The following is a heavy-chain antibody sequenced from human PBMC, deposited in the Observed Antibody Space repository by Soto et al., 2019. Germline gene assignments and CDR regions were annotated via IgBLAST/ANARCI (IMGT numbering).Heavy chain of an antibody. CDR3: ASGQLVAATDAFDI. CDR1: GGSISSSSYY. J-gene: IGHJ3*02. Sequence: PSETLSLTCTVSGGSISSSSYYWGWIRQPPGKGLEWIGYIYYSGNTNYNPSLKSRVTMTRNTSISTAYMELSSLRSEDTAVYYCASGQLVAATDAFDIWGQGTMVTVSS. V-gene: IGHV4-61*05. CDR2: IYYSGNT. D-gene: IGHD2-15*01.